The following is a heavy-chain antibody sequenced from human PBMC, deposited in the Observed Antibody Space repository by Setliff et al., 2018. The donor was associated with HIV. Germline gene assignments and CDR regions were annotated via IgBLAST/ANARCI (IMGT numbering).Heavy chain of an antibody. D-gene: IGHD3-10*01. J-gene: IGHJ4*02. Sequence: SVKVSCKASGGTFSSYAISWVRQAPGQGLEWMGGIIPIFGTANYAQKFQGRVTITADESTSTAYMELSSLRSEDTAVYYCARDTGRDYYGSGSHFDYWGQGTLVTVSS. CDR1: GGTFSSYA. CDR3: ARDTGRDYYGSGSHFDY. CDR2: IIPIFGTA. V-gene: IGHV1-69*13.